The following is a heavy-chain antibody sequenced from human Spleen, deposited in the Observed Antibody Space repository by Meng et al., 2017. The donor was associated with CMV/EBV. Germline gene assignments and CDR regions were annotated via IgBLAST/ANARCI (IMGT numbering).Heavy chain of an antibody. D-gene: IGHD1-7*01. CDR2: ISGSGGST. Sequence: AISGSGGSTYYADSVKGRFTISRDNSKNTLYLQMNSLRAADTAIYYCARGELRARGRAFDIWGQGAMVTVSS. J-gene: IGHJ3*02. V-gene: IGHV3-23*01. CDR3: ARGELRARGRAFDI.